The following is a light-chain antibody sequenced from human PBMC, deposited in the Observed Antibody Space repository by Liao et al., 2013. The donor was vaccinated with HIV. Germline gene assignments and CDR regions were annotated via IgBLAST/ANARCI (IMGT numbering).Light chain of an antibody. CDR1: RLGEKY. J-gene: IGLJ1*01. Sequence: SFELTQPPSVSVSPGQAATITCSGDRLGEKYVSWYQQKPGQSPVLVIYQDTKRPSGIPERFSGSNSGNTATLAISGAQAMDEADYYCQAWDSTIAYVFGTGTKVTVL. CDR3: QAWDSTIAYV. CDR2: QDT. V-gene: IGLV3-1*01.